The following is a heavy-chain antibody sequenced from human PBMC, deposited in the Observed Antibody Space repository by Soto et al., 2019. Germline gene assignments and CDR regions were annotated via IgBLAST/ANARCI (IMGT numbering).Heavy chain of an antibody. Sequence: KTSETLSLTCTVSGDSISSHYWSWFRQPPGKGLESIGYIHYTGSPYYNPSLKSRVTISVDTSKKQFSLKLSSVTAADTAVYYCARGSGGVTPEWFDPWGQGTLVTVSS. J-gene: IGHJ5*02. V-gene: IGHV4-59*11. CDR3: ARGSGGVTPEWFDP. D-gene: IGHD3-16*01. CDR2: IHYTGSP. CDR1: GDSISSHY.